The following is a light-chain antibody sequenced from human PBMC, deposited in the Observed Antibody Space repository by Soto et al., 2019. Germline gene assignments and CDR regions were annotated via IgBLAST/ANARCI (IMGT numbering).Light chain of an antibody. Sequence: QSVLTLPASLSGSPGQSITISCTGTSSDIGAYDYVSWFQQHPGKAPKLMISEVNNRPSGVSNRFSGSKSGNTAYLTISGLQVEDEAEYFCGSFTTTSIHVFGTGTKVTV. CDR2: EVN. CDR1: SSDIGAYDY. J-gene: IGLJ1*01. V-gene: IGLV2-14*01. CDR3: GSFTTTSIHV.